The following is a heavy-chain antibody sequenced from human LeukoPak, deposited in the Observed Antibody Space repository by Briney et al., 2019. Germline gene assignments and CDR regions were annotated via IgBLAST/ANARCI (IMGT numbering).Heavy chain of an antibody. D-gene: IGHD7-27*01. CDR3: ARDPNWGYFDY. V-gene: IGHV3-66*01. J-gene: IGHJ4*02. CDR2: IYSGGST. Sequence: PGGSLRLSCADSGFTVSSNYMSWVRQAPAKGLEWVSVIYSGGSTYYADSVKGRFTISRDNSKNTLFLQMNSLRAEDTAVYYCARDPNWGYFDYWGQGTLVTVSS. CDR1: GFTVSSNY.